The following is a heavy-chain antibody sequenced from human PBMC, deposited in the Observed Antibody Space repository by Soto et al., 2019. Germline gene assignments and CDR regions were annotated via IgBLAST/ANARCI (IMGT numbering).Heavy chain of an antibody. D-gene: IGHD4-17*01. CDR1: GGTFSSYA. CDR2: IIPIFGTA. Sequence: SVKVSCKASGGTFSSYAISWVRQAPGQGLEWMGGIIPIFGTANYAQKFQGRVTITADESTSTAYTELSSLRSEDTAVYYCERGVNTNAGDYFDYWGQGTLVTVSS. CDR3: ERGVNTNAGDYFDY. V-gene: IGHV1-69*13. J-gene: IGHJ4*02.